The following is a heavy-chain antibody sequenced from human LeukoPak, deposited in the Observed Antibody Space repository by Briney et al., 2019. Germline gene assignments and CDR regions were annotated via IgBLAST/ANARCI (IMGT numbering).Heavy chain of an antibody. CDR3: ARSVATILGDY. V-gene: IGHV1-46*01. CDR1: GYTFTSYY. J-gene: IGHJ4*02. Sequence: GASVKVSCKASGYTFTSYYMHWVRQAPGQGLEWMGIINPSGGSTSYAQKFQGRVTMARDTSTSTVYVELSSLRSEDTAVYYCARSVATILGDYWGQGTLVTVSS. D-gene: IGHD5-12*01. CDR2: INPSGGST.